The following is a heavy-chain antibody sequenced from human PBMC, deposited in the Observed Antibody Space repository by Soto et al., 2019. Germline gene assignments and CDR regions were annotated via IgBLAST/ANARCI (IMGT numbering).Heavy chain of an antibody. CDR2: INPSGGST. Sequence: ASVKVSCKASGYTFTSYYMHWVRQAPGQGLEWMGIINPSGGSTSYAQKFQGRVTMTRDTSTSTVYMELSSLRSEDTAVYYRARDPGRTTESSSSPSYGMDVWGQGTTVTVSS. D-gene: IGHD6-6*01. V-gene: IGHV1-46*03. CDR1: GYTFTSYY. J-gene: IGHJ6*02. CDR3: ARDPGRTTESSSSPSYGMDV.